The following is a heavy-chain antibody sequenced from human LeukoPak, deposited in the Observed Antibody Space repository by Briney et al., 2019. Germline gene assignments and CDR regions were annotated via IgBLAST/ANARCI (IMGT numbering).Heavy chain of an antibody. D-gene: IGHD5-18*01. CDR1: GFTFRSYV. Sequence: GGSLRLSCAASGFTFRSYVMTWVRQAPGKRLEWVSSITASGSTTYYADSVKGRFTISRGNSKNTLYLQMNSLRAEDTAVYYCAKHLSAMASFDHWGQGTLVTVSS. V-gene: IGHV3-23*01. J-gene: IGHJ4*02. CDR3: AKHLSAMASFDH. CDR2: ITASGSTT.